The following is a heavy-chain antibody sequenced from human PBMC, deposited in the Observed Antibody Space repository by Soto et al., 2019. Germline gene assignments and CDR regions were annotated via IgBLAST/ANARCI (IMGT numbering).Heavy chain of an antibody. CDR3: ARWPDGYYYYGMDV. Sequence: QVQLVQYGSEVKKPGASVKVSCKASGYTFTSYDINWVRQATGQGLEWMGWMNPNSGNTGYAQKFQGRVTMTTNTSISTAYMELSSLRSEATAVYYCARWPDGYYYYGMDVWGQGTTVTVSS. J-gene: IGHJ6*02. CDR2: MNPNSGNT. V-gene: IGHV1-8*01. CDR1: GYTFTSYD.